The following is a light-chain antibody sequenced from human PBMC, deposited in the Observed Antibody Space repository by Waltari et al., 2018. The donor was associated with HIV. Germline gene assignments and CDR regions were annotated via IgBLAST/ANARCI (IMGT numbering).Light chain of an antibody. CDR1: TSHRASTD. J-gene: IGLJ2*01. V-gene: IGLV1-47*01. CDR3: AAWDDSLSGPV. Sequence: QPVVTPPPSASATPRQRVTLCTSGTTSHRASTDFHCSQHLPGTTPKLLIYRNNQRPSGVPDRFSGSKSGTSASLAISGLRSEDEADYYCAAWDDSLSGPVFGGGTKLTVL. CDR2: RNN.